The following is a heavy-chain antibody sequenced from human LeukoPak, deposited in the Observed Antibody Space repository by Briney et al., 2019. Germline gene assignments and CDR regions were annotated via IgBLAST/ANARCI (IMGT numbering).Heavy chain of an antibody. V-gene: IGHV3-7*01. Sequence: GGSLRLSCAASGFTVSSNYMSWVRQAPGKGLEWVASIKQDGSEKYYVDSVKGRFIISRDNAKNSLSLQMNSLRAEDTAMYYCARLLGESTIYDLWGQGTLVTVSS. D-gene: IGHD3-16*01. J-gene: IGHJ5*02. CDR2: IKQDGSEK. CDR1: GFTVSSNY. CDR3: ARLLGESTIYDL.